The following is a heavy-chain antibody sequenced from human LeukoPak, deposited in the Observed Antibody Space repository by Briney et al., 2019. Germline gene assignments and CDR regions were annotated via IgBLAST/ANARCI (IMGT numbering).Heavy chain of an antibody. V-gene: IGHV4-4*07. Sequence: PSETLSLTCTVSGVSISTYHWSWIRQPAGKGLEWIGRIHSSGSTNYDPSLQGRVTMLIDTSKNQFSLKVTSVTAADTAVYYCARDGLYSNGYSYFDSWGQGTLVTVSS. J-gene: IGHJ4*02. CDR3: ARDGLYSNGYSYFDS. CDR2: IHSSGST. D-gene: IGHD5-18*01. CDR1: GVSISTYH.